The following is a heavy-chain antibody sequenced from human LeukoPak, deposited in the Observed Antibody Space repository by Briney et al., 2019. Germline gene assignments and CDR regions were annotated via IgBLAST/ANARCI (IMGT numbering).Heavy chain of an antibody. D-gene: IGHD5-12*01. CDR3: AKDAEVGGYSGYNWFDP. V-gene: IGHV3-23*01. CDR2: ISGSGGST. J-gene: IGHJ5*02. CDR1: GFTFSSYA. Sequence: GGSLRLSCAASGFTFSSYAMSWVRQAPGKGLEWVSAISGSGGSTYYADSVKGRFTISRDNSKNTLYLQMNSLRAEDTAVYHCAKDAEVGGYSGYNWFDPWGQGTLVTVSS.